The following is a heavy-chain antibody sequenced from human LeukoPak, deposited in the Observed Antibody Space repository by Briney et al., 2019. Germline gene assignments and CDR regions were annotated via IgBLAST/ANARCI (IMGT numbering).Heavy chain of an antibody. Sequence: PSETLSLTCTVSGGSITSNHYYWGWIRQPPGKGLEWIGSISYGGSTHYNPSLNSRVTMSVDTSKNQFSLKLRSVTATDTAVYHCATSPGADYGGDHWFDPWGQGTLVTVSS. J-gene: IGHJ5*02. CDR2: ISYGGST. D-gene: IGHD4-23*01. V-gene: IGHV4-39*01. CDR1: GGSITSNHYY. CDR3: ATSPGADYGGDHWFDP.